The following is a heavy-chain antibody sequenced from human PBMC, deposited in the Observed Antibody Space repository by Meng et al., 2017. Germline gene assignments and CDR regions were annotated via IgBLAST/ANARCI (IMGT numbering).Heavy chain of an antibody. CDR2: INHSGST. CDR1: GGSVSGYY. V-gene: IGHV4-34*01. CDR3: ARGLRITMVRGVKGWFDP. J-gene: IGHJ5*02. Sequence: QVPLKQWGEGLLKPSETLSLTCAVYGGSVSGYYWSWIRQPPGKGLEWIGEINHSGSTNYNPSLKSRVTISVDTSKNQFSLKLSSVTAADTAVYYCARGLRITMVRGVKGWFDPWGQGTLVTVSS. D-gene: IGHD3-10*01.